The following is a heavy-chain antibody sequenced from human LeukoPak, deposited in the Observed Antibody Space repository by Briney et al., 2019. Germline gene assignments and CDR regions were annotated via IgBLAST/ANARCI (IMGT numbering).Heavy chain of an antibody. D-gene: IGHD1-26*01. J-gene: IGHJ4*02. CDR2: ISSSGSTI. Sequence: PGGSLRLSCAASGFTFSDYYMTWIRQAPGKGLEWVSYISSSGSTIYYADSVKGRFTISRDNTKNSLYLQMNSLRAEDTAVYFCARDRFSGSYPLDYWGQGTLVTVSS. CDR3: ARDRFSGSYPLDY. CDR1: GFTFSDYY. V-gene: IGHV3-11*01.